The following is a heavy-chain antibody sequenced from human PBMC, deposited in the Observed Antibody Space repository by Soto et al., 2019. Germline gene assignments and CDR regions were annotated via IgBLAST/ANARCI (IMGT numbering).Heavy chain of an antibody. J-gene: IGHJ4*02. V-gene: IGHV4-31*03. D-gene: IGHD6-13*01. CDR1: GGSISSGGYY. CDR2: IYFSGST. Sequence: QVQLQESGPGLVKPSQTLSLTCTVSGGSISSGGYYWSWIRQHPGKGLEWIGYIYFSGSTYYNPSLKSRVTISVDTSKNQFSLKLSSVTAADTAVYYCARDRGGIAAAGGHFDYWGQGTLVTVSS. CDR3: ARDRGGIAAAGGHFDY.